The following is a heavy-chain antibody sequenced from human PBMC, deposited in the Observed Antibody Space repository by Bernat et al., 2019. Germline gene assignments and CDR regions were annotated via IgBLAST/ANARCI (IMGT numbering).Heavy chain of an antibody. CDR1: GFTFSSYA. CDR3: AKDLLVGAHLRSGMDV. V-gene: IGHV3-23*01. D-gene: IGHD1-26*01. CDR2: ISGSGGST. Sequence: EVQLLESGGGLVQPGGSLRLSCAASGFTFSSYAMSWVRQAPGKGLEWVSAISGSGGSTYYADSVKCRFTISRDNSKNTLYLQMNSLRAEDTAVYYCAKDLLVGAHLRSGMDVWGQGTTVTVSS. J-gene: IGHJ6*02.